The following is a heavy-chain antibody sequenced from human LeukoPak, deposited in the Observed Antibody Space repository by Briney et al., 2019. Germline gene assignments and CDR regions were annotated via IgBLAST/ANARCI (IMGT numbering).Heavy chain of an antibody. J-gene: IGHJ4*02. D-gene: IGHD2-15*01. CDR2: IYYSGTT. V-gene: IGHV4-59*01. Sequence: SETLSLTCTVSDVSFSTYYWSWIRQPPGKGLEWIGYIYYSGTTNYNPSLKSRVTMSVDTPKNQFSLRLNSVTAADTAVYYCARDGGSGGRLFDSWGQGTLVTVSS. CDR1: DVSFSTYY. CDR3: ARDGGSGGRLFDS.